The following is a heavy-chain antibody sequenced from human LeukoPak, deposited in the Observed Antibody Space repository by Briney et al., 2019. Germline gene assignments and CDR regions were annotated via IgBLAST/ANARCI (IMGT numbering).Heavy chain of an antibody. Sequence: ASVKVSCKASGYTFTSYGISWVRQAPGQGLEWMGWISAYNGNTNYAQKLQGRVTMTTDTSTSTAYMELRSLRSDDTAVYYCARDLLSIPLELLDYWGQGTLVTVSS. CDR3: ARDLLSIPLELLDY. D-gene: IGHD2-21*01. V-gene: IGHV1-18*01. J-gene: IGHJ4*02. CDR2: ISAYNGNT. CDR1: GYTFTSYG.